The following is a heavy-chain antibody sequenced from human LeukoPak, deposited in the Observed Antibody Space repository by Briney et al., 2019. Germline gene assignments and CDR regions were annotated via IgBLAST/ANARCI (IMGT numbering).Heavy chain of an antibody. J-gene: IGHJ4*02. D-gene: IGHD4-17*01. CDR3: AREPTTVTTDASFDY. Sequence: GGSLRLSCAASGFTFSDYSMNWVRQAPGKGLEWVSSISGRSSFIYYADSVKGRFTISRDNAKNSLYLQMNSLRAEDTAVYYCAREPTTVTTDASFDYGGQGTLVTVSS. V-gene: IGHV3-21*01. CDR1: GFTFSDYS. CDR2: ISGRSSFI.